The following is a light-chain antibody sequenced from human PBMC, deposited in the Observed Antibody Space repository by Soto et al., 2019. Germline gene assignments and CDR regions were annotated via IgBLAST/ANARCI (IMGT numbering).Light chain of an antibody. CDR2: AAS. CDR3: QSYNNGPPVT. V-gene: IGKV1-27*01. J-gene: IGKJ3*01. Sequence: DIQMTQSPSSLSASVGDRVTITCRASQDINTYLAWYQQKPGKPPKLLIYAASILQLGVPSGFSGGGYGTDFPLPINSLHPEDVATYYCQSYNNGPPVTYGPGTKV. CDR1: QDINTY.